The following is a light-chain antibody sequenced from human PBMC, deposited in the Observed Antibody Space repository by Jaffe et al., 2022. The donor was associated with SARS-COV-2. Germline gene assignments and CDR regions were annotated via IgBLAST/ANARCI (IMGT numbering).Light chain of an antibody. CDR3: HQYGTSRGT. CDR2: GAS. Sequence: VLTQSPGTLSLSPGERATLSCRASQTVPSDYLAWYQRRPGQSPRLLIYGASLRATGIPDRFSGSGSGTDFTLTITRLEAEDFAVYYCHQYGTSRGTFGQGTRLEIE. J-gene: IGKJ2*02. CDR1: QTVPSDY. V-gene: IGKV3-20*01.